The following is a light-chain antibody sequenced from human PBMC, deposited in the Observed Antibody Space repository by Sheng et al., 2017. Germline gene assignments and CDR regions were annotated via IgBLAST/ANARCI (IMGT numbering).Light chain of an antibody. CDR3: QKYNSVPLT. CDR1: QDINNF. J-gene: IGKJ4*01. Sequence: DIQMTQSPSSLSASVGDRVTITCRASQDINNFLAWYQQKPGKVPILLIYAASTLQSGVPSRFSGSGSGTDFTLTISSLQPEDVATYYCQKYNSVPLTFGGGTKVEIQ. CDR2: AAS. V-gene: IGKV1-27*01.